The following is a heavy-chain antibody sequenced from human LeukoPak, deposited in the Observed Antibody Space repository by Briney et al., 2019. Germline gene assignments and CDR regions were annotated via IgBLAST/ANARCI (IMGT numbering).Heavy chain of an antibody. CDR2: ISSKGGSI. V-gene: IGHV3-64*01. CDR1: GFTFSDYA. D-gene: IGHD6-19*01. J-gene: IGHJ2*01. CDR3: ARDACGCGSGWHLYWYSDL. Sequence: GGALRLSCAASGFTFSDYAMHWVRQAPGKELEYVSAISSKGGSIHYANSVKGRFTISRDNSKNTLYLQMDSLRAEDMAVYYCARDACGCGSGWHLYWYSDLWGRGTLVTVSS.